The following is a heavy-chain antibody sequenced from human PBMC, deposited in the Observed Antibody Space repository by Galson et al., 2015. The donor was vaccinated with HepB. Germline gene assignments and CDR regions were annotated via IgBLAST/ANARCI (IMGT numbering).Heavy chain of an antibody. D-gene: IGHD3-10*01. Sequence: ETLSLTCTVSGGSISSYYWSWIRQPPGKGLEWIGYIYYSGSTNYNPSLKSRVTISVDTSKNQFSLKLSSVTAADTAVYYCASTYYYGSGSKRRYGMDVWGQGTTVTVSS. V-gene: IGHV4-59*08. CDR3: ASTYYYGSGSKRRYGMDV. J-gene: IGHJ6*02. CDR1: GGSISSYY. CDR2: IYYSGST.